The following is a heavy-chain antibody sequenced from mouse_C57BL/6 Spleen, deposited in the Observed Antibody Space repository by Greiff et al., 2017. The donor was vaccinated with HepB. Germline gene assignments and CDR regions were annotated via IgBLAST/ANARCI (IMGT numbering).Heavy chain of an antibody. CDR1: GYTFTSYW. J-gene: IGHJ1*03. D-gene: IGHD1-1*01. CDR3: ARGHLTTVVATDWYFDV. CDR2: INPSSGYT. V-gene: IGHV1-7*01. Sequence: VQLQQSGAELAKPGASVKLSCKASGYTFTSYWMHWVKQRPGQGLEWIGYINPSSGYTKYNQKFKDKATLTADKSSSTAYMQLSSLTYEDAAVYYCARGHLTTVVATDWYFDVWGTGTTVTVSS.